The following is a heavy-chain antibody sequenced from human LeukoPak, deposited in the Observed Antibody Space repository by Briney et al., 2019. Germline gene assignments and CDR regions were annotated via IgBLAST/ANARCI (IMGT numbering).Heavy chain of an antibody. V-gene: IGHV3-30-3*01. CDR3: ARDIVVVPAAIYYYYGMDV. Sequence: GGSLRLSCAASGFTFSSYDMHWVRQAPGKGLEWVAVISNDGTNKDYADSVKGRFTISRDNAKNSLYLQMNSLRAEDTAVYYCARDIVVVPAAIYYYYGMDVWGQGTTVTVSS. D-gene: IGHD2-2*01. J-gene: IGHJ6*02. CDR1: GFTFSSYD. CDR2: ISNDGTNK.